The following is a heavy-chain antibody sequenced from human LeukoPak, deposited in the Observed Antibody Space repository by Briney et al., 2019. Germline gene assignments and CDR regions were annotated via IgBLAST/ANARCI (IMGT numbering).Heavy chain of an antibody. Sequence: SETLSLNCTVSGGSISRYYWSWIRQPAGKGLEWIGRIYTSGSTNYNPSLKSRVTMSVDTSKDQFSLKLSSVTAADAAVYYCARENYDILTGYPHFDYWGQGTLVTVSS. D-gene: IGHD3-9*01. CDR2: IYTSGST. CDR1: GGSISRYY. V-gene: IGHV4-4*07. J-gene: IGHJ4*02. CDR3: ARENYDILTGYPHFDY.